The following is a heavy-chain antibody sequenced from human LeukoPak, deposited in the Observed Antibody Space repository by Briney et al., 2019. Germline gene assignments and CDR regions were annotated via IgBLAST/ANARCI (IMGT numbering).Heavy chain of an antibody. D-gene: IGHD2-2*02. V-gene: IGHV1-2*02. Sequence: GASVKVSCKASGYTFTGYYMHWVRQAPGQGLEWMGWINPNSGGTNYAQKFQGRVTMTRDTSISTAYMELSRLRSEDTAVYYCASTDSYQPLLYGFDYWGQGTLVTVSS. CDR3: ASTDSYQPLLYGFDY. CDR2: INPNSGGT. J-gene: IGHJ4*02. CDR1: GYTFTGYY.